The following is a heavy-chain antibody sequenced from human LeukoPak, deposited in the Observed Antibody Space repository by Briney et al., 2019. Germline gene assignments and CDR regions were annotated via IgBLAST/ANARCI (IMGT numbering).Heavy chain of an antibody. J-gene: IGHJ4*02. CDR3: ARLAYIGVLDY. Sequence: SETLSLTCTVSGGSISSGSYYWSWIRQPAGKGLEWIGRIYTSGSTNYNPSLKSRVTISVDTSKNQFSLKLSSVTAADTAVYYCARLAYIGVLDYWGQGTLVTVSS. V-gene: IGHV4-61*02. CDR2: IYTSGST. CDR1: GGSISSGSYY. D-gene: IGHD4-11*01.